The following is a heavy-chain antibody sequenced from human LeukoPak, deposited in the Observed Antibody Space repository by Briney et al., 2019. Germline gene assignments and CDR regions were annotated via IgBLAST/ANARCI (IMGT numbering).Heavy chain of an antibody. Sequence: PSETLSLTCTVSGGSIGSYYWSWIRQPPGKGLEWIGYIYYSGSTNYNPSLKSRVTISVDTSKNQFSLKLSSVTAADTAVYYCARIYDTTFNWFDPWGQGTLVTVSS. J-gene: IGHJ5*02. CDR2: IYYSGST. CDR1: GGSIGSYY. CDR3: ARIYDTTFNWFDP. V-gene: IGHV4-59*01. D-gene: IGHD3-9*01.